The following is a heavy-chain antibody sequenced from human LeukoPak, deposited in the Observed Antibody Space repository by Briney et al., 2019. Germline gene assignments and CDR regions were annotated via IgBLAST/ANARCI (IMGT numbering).Heavy chain of an antibody. J-gene: IGHJ4*02. V-gene: IGHV1-18*01. CDR3: ARVRSGSYHHAIDY. CDR1: GYTFTSYG. D-gene: IGHD1-26*01. Sequence: GASVKVSCKAPGYTFTSYGISWVRQAPGQGLEWMGWISAYNGNTNYAQKLQGRVTMTTDTSTSTAYMELRSLRSDDTAVYYCARVRSGSYHHAIDYWGQGTLVTVSS. CDR2: ISAYNGNT.